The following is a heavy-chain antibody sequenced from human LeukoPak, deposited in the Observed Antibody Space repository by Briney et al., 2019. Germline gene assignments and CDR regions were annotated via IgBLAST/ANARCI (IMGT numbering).Heavy chain of an antibody. J-gene: IGHJ4*02. D-gene: IGHD6-19*01. Sequence: SETLSLTCSVSGGSVSSGAYDWSWIRLPPGKGLEWIGYIYSSGSTIYNPSLKSRLTISIDTSKNQFSLNLSSVTAADTAVYYCARCSIGWHDFDYWGQGALFTVSS. V-gene: IGHV4-61*08. CDR3: ARCSIGWHDFDY. CDR1: GGSVSSGAYD. CDR2: IYSSGST.